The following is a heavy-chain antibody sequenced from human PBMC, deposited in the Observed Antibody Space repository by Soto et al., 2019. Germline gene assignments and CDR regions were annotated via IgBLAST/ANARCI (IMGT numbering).Heavy chain of an antibody. CDR3: ASYNTPAGDFDY. CDR1: GGSISSSTYY. D-gene: IGHD3-3*01. Sequence: SETLSLTCTVSGGSISSSTYYWGWIRQPPGKGLEWIGIIYYSGSTYYNPSLKSRVTISVDTSKNRFSLKLSSVTAADTAVYYCASYNTPAGDFDYWGQGTLVTVSS. CDR2: IYYSGST. J-gene: IGHJ4*02. V-gene: IGHV4-39*01.